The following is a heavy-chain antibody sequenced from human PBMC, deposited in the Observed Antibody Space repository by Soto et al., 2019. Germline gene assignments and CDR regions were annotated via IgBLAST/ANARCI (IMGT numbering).Heavy chain of an antibody. CDR2: ISYSGSI. V-gene: IGHV4-59*12. J-gene: IGHJ4*02. CDR1: GGSISSFY. Sequence: PSETLSLTCTVSGGSISSFYWSWIRQSPEKGLEYIGYISYSGSINSNPSLKSRVTISVDTSKNQFSLKLTSVTAADTAVYYCARVEGHSGDYFDQWGQGSLVTVSS. D-gene: IGHD2-21*01. CDR3: ARVEGHSGDYFDQ.